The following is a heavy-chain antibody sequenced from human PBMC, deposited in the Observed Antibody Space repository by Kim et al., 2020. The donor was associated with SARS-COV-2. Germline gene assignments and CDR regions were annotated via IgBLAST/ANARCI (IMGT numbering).Heavy chain of an antibody. CDR3: ARDPRASAYSLFDP. CDR1: GFSFSNYW. V-gene: IGHV3-7*01. D-gene: IGHD5-12*01. Sequence: GGSLRLSCVASGFSFSNYWMSWVRQAPGKGPEWVANIKQDGTDENYVDSVKSRFTISRDNAKNTLYLQMNSLRVEDTAVYYCARDPRASAYSLFDPWGQGTLVTVSS. J-gene: IGHJ5*02. CDR2: IKQDGTDE.